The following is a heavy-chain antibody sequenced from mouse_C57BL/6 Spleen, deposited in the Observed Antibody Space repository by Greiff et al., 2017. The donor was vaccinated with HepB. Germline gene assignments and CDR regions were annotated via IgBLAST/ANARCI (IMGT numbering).Heavy chain of an antibody. D-gene: IGHD2-3*01. Sequence: QVQLQQSGAELVRPGSSVKLSCKASGYTFTSYWMHWVKKRPLKGLEWIGNIDPSDSETHYNQKFKDKATLTVDKSSSTPYMLLSSLTSEDSAVYYCARGENGYFWYFDVWGTGTTVTVSS. V-gene: IGHV1-52*01. J-gene: IGHJ1*03. CDR3: ARGENGYFWYFDV. CDR2: IDPSDSET. CDR1: GYTFTSYW.